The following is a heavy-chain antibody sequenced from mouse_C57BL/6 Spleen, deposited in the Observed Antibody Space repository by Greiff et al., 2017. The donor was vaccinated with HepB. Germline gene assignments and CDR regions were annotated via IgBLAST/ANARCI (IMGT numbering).Heavy chain of an antibody. D-gene: IGHD2-10*01. CDR2: ISDGGSYT. CDR3: AREWAYYGNYWFAY. J-gene: IGHJ3*01. CDR1: GFTFSSYA. V-gene: IGHV5-4*01. Sequence: EVQLVESGGGLVKPGGSLKLSCAASGFTFSSYAMSWVRQTPEKRLEWVATISDGGSYTYYPDNVKGRFTISRDNAKNKLYLQMSHLKSEDTAMYYCAREWAYYGNYWFAYWGQGTLVTVSA.